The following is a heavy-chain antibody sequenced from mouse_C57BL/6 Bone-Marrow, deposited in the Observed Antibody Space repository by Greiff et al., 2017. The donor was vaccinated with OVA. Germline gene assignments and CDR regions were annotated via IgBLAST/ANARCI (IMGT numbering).Heavy chain of an antibody. Sequence: VQLQESGAELVRPGTSVKVSCKASGYAFTNYLIEWVKQRPGQGLEWIGVINPGSGGTNYNEKFKSKATLTVDKSSSTAYMQLSSLTSEDSAVYYCPITTVVEGYFDVWGTGTTVTVSS. CDR3: PITTVVEGYFDV. CDR1: GYAFTNYL. CDR2: INPGSGGT. J-gene: IGHJ1*03. D-gene: IGHD1-1*01. V-gene: IGHV1-54*01.